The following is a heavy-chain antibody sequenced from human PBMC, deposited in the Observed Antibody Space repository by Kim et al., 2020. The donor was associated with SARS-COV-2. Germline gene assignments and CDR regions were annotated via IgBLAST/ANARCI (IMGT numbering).Heavy chain of an antibody. CDR3: AKDLNWYFDL. V-gene: IGHV3-23*01. Sequence: STYYADAVKGRFTISRDNSKNTLYLQMNSLRAEDTAVYYCAKDLNWYFDLWGRGTLVTVSS. J-gene: IGHJ2*01. CDR2: ST. D-gene: IGHD3-9*01.